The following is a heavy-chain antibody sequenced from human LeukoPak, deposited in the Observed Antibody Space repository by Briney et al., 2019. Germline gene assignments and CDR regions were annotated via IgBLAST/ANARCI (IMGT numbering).Heavy chain of an antibody. Sequence: QPGGSLRLSCAASGFTFSSYGMHWVRQAPGKGLEWVAVISYDGSNKYYADSVKGRFTISRDNSKNTLYLQMSSLRAEDTAVYYCAKDRRAARTKDYYYYGMDIWGQGTTVTVSS. CDR2: ISYDGSNK. V-gene: IGHV3-30*18. CDR1: GFTFSSYG. J-gene: IGHJ6*02. D-gene: IGHD6-6*01. CDR3: AKDRRAARTKDYYYYGMDI.